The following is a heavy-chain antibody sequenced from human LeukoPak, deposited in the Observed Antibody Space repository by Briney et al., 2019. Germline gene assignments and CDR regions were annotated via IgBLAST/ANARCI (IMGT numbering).Heavy chain of an antibody. V-gene: IGHV1-8*01. CDR1: GYTFTSYD. CDR2: MNPNSGNT. J-gene: IGHJ4*02. Sequence: ASVKVSCKASGYTFTSYDINWVRQATGQGLEWMGWMNPNSGNTGYAQKFHGRVTMTRNTSISTAYMELSSLRAEDTAVYYCASPYYYDSSGYETGDYWGQGTLVTVSS. D-gene: IGHD3-22*01. CDR3: ASPYYYDSSGYETGDY.